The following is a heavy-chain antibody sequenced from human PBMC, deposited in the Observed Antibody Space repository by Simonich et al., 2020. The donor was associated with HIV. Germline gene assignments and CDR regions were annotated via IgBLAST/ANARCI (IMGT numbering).Heavy chain of an antibody. J-gene: IGHJ5*02. CDR1: GYTFTSYP. Sequence: QVQLVQSGAEVKKPGASVKVSCKASGYTFTSYPMHWGRQAPGQRLEWRRWINAGDGNTKYSQKVQGRVTMTRDTSANTAYMELSSLRFEDTAVYYCARDLDTSGWSAWFDPWGQGTLVTVSS. CDR3: ARDLDTSGWSAWFDP. D-gene: IGHD6-19*01. CDR2: INAGDGNT. V-gene: IGHV1-3*01.